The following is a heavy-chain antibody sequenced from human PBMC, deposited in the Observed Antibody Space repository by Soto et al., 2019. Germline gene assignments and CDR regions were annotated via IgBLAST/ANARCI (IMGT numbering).Heavy chain of an antibody. CDR3: AIGRRLGDDYSFGGY. V-gene: IGHV1-2*02. Sequence: QVQLVQSGAEVKKPGASVKVSCKASGYTFTDYYLHWVRQAPGQGLEWMAWISPNTGGTDYAQTFQGRVTLTRDTSVTTAYMELSSLRSDDTAVYYCAIGRRLGDDYSFGGYWGQGTLVTVSS. J-gene: IGHJ4*02. CDR1: GYTFTDYY. CDR2: ISPNTGGT. D-gene: IGHD4-4*01.